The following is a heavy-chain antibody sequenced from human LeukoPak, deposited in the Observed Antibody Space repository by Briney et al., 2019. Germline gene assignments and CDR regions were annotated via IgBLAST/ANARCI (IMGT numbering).Heavy chain of an antibody. D-gene: IGHD3-10*01. Sequence: SETLSLTCTVSGGSISSSSYYWGWIRQPPGKGLEWIGSIYYSGSTYYNPSLKSRVTISVDTPKNQFSLKLSSVTAADTAVYYCARERVWFGEIYENNWGQGTLVTVSS. CDR1: GGSISSSSYY. CDR2: IYYSGST. J-gene: IGHJ4*02. CDR3: ARERVWFGEIYENN. V-gene: IGHV4-39*07.